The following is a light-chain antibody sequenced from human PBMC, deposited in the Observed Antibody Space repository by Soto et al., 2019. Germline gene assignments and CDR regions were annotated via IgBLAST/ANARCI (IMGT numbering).Light chain of an antibody. CDR3: QQSYSTPVA. CDR1: QSISSY. Sequence: DIQMTQSPSSLSASVGDRVTITCWARQSISSYLNWYQQKPGKAPKLLIYAASSLQSGVPSRFSGSGSGTDFTLTISSLQPEDFATYYCQQSYSTPVAFGQGTKVEIK. J-gene: IGKJ1*01. CDR2: AAS. V-gene: IGKV1-39*01.